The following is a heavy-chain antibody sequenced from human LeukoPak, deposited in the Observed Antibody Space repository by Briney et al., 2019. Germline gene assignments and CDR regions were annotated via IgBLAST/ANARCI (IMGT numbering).Heavy chain of an antibody. J-gene: IGHJ4*02. CDR3: ARELDTAMTTGY. D-gene: IGHD5-18*01. Sequence: GGSLRLSCAASGFTFSDYYMSWIRQAPGKGLEWVSYISSSGSTIYYADSVKGRFTIFRDNAKNSLYLQMNSLRAEDTAVYYWARELDTAMTTGYWGQGTLVTVSS. CDR2: ISSSGSTI. CDR1: GFTFSDYY. V-gene: IGHV3-11*01.